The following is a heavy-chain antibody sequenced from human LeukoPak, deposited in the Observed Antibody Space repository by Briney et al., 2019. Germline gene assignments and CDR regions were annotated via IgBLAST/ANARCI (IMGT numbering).Heavy chain of an antibody. CDR1: GGSFSSYY. V-gene: IGHV4-59*01. Sequence: SETLFLTCTVSGGSFSSYYWNWIRQPPGKGLESIGYIYYTGATNFNPSLKSRVTMSVDTSKNQFSLELRSVTAADTAVYYCATSPYSSGWYDGFDIRGQGTMVTVSS. J-gene: IGHJ3*02. D-gene: IGHD6-19*01. CDR3: ATSPYSSGWYDGFDI. CDR2: IYYTGAT.